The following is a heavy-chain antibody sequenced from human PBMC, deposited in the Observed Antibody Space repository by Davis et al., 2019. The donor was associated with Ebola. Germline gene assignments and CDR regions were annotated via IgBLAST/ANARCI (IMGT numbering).Heavy chain of an antibody. CDR1: GGSISSSSYY. V-gene: IGHV4-39*07. Sequence: PSETLSLTCTVSGGSISSSSYYWGWIRQSPGKGLEWIGSISYSGDPHYNPSLKSRLIISLDTSKNQFSLKLSSVTAADTAVYYCARDHRYSGSYGFNWFDPWGQGTLVTVSS. CDR3: ARDHRYSGSYGFNWFDP. D-gene: IGHD1-26*01. CDR2: ISYSGDP. J-gene: IGHJ5*02.